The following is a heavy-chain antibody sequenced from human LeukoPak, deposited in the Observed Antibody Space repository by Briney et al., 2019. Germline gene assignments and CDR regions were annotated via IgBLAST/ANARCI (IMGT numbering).Heavy chain of an antibody. Sequence: SETLSLTCAVSGYSISSGYYWGWIRQPPGKGLEWIGSIYHSGSTYYNPSLKSQVTISVDTSKNQFSLKLSSVTAADTAVYYCARVEYYYGSGSSRFDPWGQGTLVTVSS. V-gene: IGHV4-38-2*01. CDR1: GYSISSGYY. CDR2: IYHSGST. CDR3: ARVEYYYGSGSSRFDP. J-gene: IGHJ5*02. D-gene: IGHD3-10*01.